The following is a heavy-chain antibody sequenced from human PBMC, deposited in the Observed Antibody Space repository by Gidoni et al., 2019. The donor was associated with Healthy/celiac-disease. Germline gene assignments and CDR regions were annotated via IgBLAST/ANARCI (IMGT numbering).Heavy chain of an antibody. V-gene: IGHV4-4*07. D-gene: IGHD4-17*01. Sequence: HVQLQESGPGLVNPSEPLPLTCTVSGDSIRGYHCYWMRQPAGKGLGWIGRIYGSGSTATYKPSLKSRATMSVETPKNQFSLKLSSVTAADTAVYYCARLWVDYGEYDVWGQGTLVTVSS. CDR2: IYGSGSTA. J-gene: IGHJ4*02. CDR1: GDSIRGYH. CDR3: ARLWVDYGEYDV.